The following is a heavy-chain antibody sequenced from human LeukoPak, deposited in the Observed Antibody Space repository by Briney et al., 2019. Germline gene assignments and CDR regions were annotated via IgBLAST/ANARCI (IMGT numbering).Heavy chain of an antibody. J-gene: IGHJ5*02. CDR2: IYYSGST. CDR3: ARAITMVRGVINWFDP. Sequence: SETLSLTCTVSGGSISSYYWSWIRQPPGKGLEWIGYIYYSGSTNYNPSLKSRVTISVDTSKNQFSLKLSSATAADTAVYYCARAITMVRGVINWFDPWGQGTLVTVSS. CDR1: GGSISSYY. D-gene: IGHD3-10*01. V-gene: IGHV4-59*01.